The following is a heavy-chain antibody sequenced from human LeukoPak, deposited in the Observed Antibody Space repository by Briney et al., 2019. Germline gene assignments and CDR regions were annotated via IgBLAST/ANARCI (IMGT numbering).Heavy chain of an antibody. J-gene: IGHJ3*02. CDR3: ARDRGAFDI. V-gene: IGHV3-33*01. CDR1: GLTFSSYG. Sequence: HPGGSLRLSCAASGLTFSSYGMHWVRQAPGKGLEWVAVIWYDGSNKYYADSVKGRFTISRDNSKNTLYLQMNSLRAEDTAVYYCARDRGAFDIWGQGTMVTVSS. D-gene: IGHD5-12*01. CDR2: IWYDGSNK.